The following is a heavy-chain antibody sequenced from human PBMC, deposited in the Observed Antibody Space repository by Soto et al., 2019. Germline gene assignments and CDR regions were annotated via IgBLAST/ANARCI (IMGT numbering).Heavy chain of an antibody. D-gene: IGHD1-26*01. CDR2: IIPIFGTA. J-gene: IGHJ3*02. Sequence: ASVKVSCKASGGTFSSYAISWVRQAPGQGLEWMGGIIPIFGTANYAQKFQGRVTITADESTSTAYMELSSLRSEDTAVYYCATEVGAGYAFDIWGQGTMVTVSS. V-gene: IGHV1-69*13. CDR1: GGTFSSYA. CDR3: ATEVGAGYAFDI.